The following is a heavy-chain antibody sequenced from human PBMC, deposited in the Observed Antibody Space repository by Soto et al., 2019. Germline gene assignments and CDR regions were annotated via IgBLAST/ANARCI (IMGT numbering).Heavy chain of an antibody. CDR3: ARDPGVNWFDP. CDR2: IYYSGST. D-gene: IGHD3-10*01. Sequence: SETLSLTCTVSGGSISSGGYYWRWIRQHPGKGLEWIGYIYYSGSTYYNPSLKSRVTISVDTSKNQFSLKLSSVTAADTAVYYCARDPGVNWFDPWGQGTLVTVSS. CDR1: GGSISSGGYY. J-gene: IGHJ5*02. V-gene: IGHV4-31*02.